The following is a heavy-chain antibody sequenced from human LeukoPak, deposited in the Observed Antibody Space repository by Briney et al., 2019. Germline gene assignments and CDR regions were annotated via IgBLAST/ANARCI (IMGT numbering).Heavy chain of an antibody. CDR3: AHRRPDI. CDR1: DDSISDYYRG. CDR2: IYWNDDK. Sequence: TLSLTCTVSDDSISDYYRGWIRQPPGKALEWLALIYWNDDKRYSPSLKSRLTITKDTSKNQVVLTMTNMDPVDTATYYCAHRRPDIWGQGTLVTVSS. D-gene: IGHD5-12*01. J-gene: IGHJ4*02. V-gene: IGHV2-5*01.